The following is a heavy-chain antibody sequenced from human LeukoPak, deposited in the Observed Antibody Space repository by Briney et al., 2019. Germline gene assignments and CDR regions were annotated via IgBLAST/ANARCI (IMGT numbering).Heavy chain of an antibody. V-gene: IGHV1-2*02. J-gene: IGHJ4*02. CDR2: INPRSGST. Sequence: APVNVSCNGSGYSFTGYFILWMRQAPGQGLEWLGWINPRSGSTNYAPKFQGRVTSTRDTSINTVYLEVTSLRPDDTAIYYCARRGLAASSDSWGQGTLVTVSS. D-gene: IGHD2-15*01. CDR1: GYSFTGYF. CDR3: ARRGLAASSDS.